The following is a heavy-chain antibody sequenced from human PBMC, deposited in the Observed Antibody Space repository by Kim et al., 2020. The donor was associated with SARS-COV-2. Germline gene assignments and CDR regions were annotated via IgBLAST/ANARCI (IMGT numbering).Heavy chain of an antibody. CDR1: GYTFTGYY. CDR2: INPNSGGT. CDR3: ARDLRSITMIVAGVFQH. Sequence: ASVKVSCKASGYTFTGYYMHWVRQAPGQGLEWMGWINPNSGGTNYAQKFQGRVTMTRDTSISTAYMELSRLRSDDTAVYYCARDLRSITMIVAGVFQHWGQGTLVTVSS. J-gene: IGHJ1*01. V-gene: IGHV1-2*02. D-gene: IGHD3-22*01.